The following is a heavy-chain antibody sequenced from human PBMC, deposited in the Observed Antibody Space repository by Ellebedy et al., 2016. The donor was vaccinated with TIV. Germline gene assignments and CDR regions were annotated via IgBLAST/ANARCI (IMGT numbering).Heavy chain of an antibody. J-gene: IGHJ4*02. V-gene: IGHV3-72*01. CDR3: AASSVGNIFDQ. CDR2: IRNKVRRYTT. D-gene: IGHD3-22*01. Sequence: GESLKISCAASGFTFSGYHMDWVRQAPGKGLEWVGRIRNKVRRYTTEYAASVKGRFTVSRDDSKSSLYLQMNSRKIEDTAVYYCAASSVGNIFDQWGQGILVTVSS. CDR1: GFTFSGYH.